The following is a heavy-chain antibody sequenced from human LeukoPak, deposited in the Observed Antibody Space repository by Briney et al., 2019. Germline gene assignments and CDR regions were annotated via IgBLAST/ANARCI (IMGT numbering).Heavy chain of an antibody. J-gene: IGHJ4*02. CDR2: IYYSGST. CDR3: ARQEGWGILTGYYKHFDY. Sequence: SETLSLTCNVSGGSISSYYWSWIRQPPGKGLEWIGYIYYSGSTNYNPSLKSRVTIPVDTSKNQFSLNLTSVTAADTAVYYCARQEGWGILTGYYKHFDYWGQGALVTVSS. V-gene: IGHV4-59*08. CDR1: GGSISSYY. D-gene: IGHD3-9*01.